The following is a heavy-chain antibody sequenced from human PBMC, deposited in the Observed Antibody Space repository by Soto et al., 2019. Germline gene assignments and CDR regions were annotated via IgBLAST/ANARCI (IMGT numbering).Heavy chain of an antibody. CDR3: ARGEHDGLDF. CDR2: FYRSGNT. V-gene: IGHV4-38-2*01. CDR1: GYSINNGYY. Sequence: SETLSLTCAVSGYSINNGYYWGWIRQPPGKRLEWIGSFYRSGNTYYNPSLKSRVTIAVDTSKNQFSLKLISVTAADTAVYYCARGEHDGLDFWGQGTMVTVSS. J-gene: IGHJ3*01.